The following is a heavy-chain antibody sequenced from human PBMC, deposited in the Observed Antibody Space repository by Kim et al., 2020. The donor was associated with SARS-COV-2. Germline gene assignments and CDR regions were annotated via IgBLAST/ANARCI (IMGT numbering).Heavy chain of an antibody. J-gene: IGHJ4*02. Sequence: SVKVSCKASGGTFSSYAISWVRQAPGQGLEWMGRIIPILGIANYAQKFQGRVTITADKSTSTAYMELSSLRSEDTAVYYCARKGSDYGGNSVDYWGQGTLVTVSS. CDR2: IIPILGIA. V-gene: IGHV1-69*04. D-gene: IGHD4-17*01. CDR1: GGTFSSYA. CDR3: ARKGSDYGGNSVDY.